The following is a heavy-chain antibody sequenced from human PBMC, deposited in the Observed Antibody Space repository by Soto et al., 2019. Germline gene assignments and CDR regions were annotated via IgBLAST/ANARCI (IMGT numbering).Heavy chain of an antibody. V-gene: IGHV3-30*03. CDR2: ISYDGSNK. CDR1: GFTFSSYG. D-gene: IGHD4-4*01. Sequence: PGGSLRLSCAASGFTFSSYGMHWVRQAPGKGLEWVAVISYDGSNKYYADSVKGRFTISRDNSKNTLYLQMNSLRAEDTAVYYCAGDDYNPAGEFDYWGQGTLVTVSS. CDR3: AGDDYNPAGEFDY. J-gene: IGHJ4*02.